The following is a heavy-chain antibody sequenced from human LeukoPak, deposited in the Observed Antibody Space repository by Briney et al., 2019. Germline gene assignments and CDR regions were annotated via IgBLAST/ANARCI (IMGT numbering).Heavy chain of an antibody. CDR3: AKDTSMVRGAPDY. V-gene: IGHV3-30-3*01. J-gene: IGHJ4*02. D-gene: IGHD3-10*01. Sequence: PGRSLRLSCAASGFIFSNYAMHWVRQAPGKGLEWVAVISYDGANKYYADSVKGRFTISRDNSKNTLYLQMNSLRAEDTAVYYCAKDTSMVRGAPDYWGQGTLVTVSS. CDR1: GFIFSNYA. CDR2: ISYDGANK.